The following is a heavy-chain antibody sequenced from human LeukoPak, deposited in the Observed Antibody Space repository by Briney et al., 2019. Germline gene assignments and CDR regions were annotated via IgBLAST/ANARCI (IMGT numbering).Heavy chain of an antibody. CDR1: GSTLIYLS. V-gene: IGHV1-24*01. D-gene: IGHD2-21*02. J-gene: IGHJ2*01. Sequence: ASVTVSFKVSGSTLIYLSIHWVRQAPGKGLEYVGGSDPEDGETFHAQNFQGRVTMTEDTSIDTAYMELSSLRSEDTAVYYCVTDRARLFWYFDLWGRGTLVTVSS. CDR2: SDPEDGET. CDR3: VTDRARLFWYFDL.